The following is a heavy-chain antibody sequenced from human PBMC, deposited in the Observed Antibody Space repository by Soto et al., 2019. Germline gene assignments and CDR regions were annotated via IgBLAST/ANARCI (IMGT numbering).Heavy chain of an antibody. V-gene: IGHV3-30*18. CDR1: GFTFRSYG. D-gene: IGHD3-10*01. CDR2: ISFDGSNQ. Sequence: QVQLVESGGGVVQPGRSLRLSCAASGFTFRSYGLHWVRQAPGKGLEWVSFISFDGSNQNYGDSVKGRFIISRDNSKNTLYLQMNSLRAEDTSVYYCAKATWLGEFESTVTYYHGMDVWGQGTTVTVSS. J-gene: IGHJ6*02. CDR3: AKATWLGEFESTVTYYHGMDV.